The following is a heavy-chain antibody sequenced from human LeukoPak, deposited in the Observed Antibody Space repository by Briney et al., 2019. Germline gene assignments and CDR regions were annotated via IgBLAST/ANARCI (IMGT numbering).Heavy chain of an antibody. D-gene: IGHD3-9*01. Sequence: GGSLRLSCAASGFTFSSYSMNWVRQAPGKGLEWVSSISSSSSYIYYADSVKGRFTISRDNAKNSLYLQMNRLRAEDTAVYYCARAPRYYDILTGYSMQDAFDIWGQGTMVTVSS. J-gene: IGHJ3*02. CDR2: ISSSSSYI. CDR1: GFTFSSYS. V-gene: IGHV3-21*01. CDR3: ARAPRYYDILTGYSMQDAFDI.